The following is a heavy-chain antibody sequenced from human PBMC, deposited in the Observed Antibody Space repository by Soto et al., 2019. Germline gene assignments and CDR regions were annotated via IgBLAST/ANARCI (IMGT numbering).Heavy chain of an antibody. CDR2: IHYSGST. CDR3: ARVGGFGATTIDY. J-gene: IGHJ4*02. CDR1: SDSISSYY. Sequence: SEPQPLTCTVSSDSISSYYWSWIRQPPGEGLQWIGYIHYSGSTKYNPSLKSRVTILLDTSKNQFSLKLSSVTAADTAVYYCARVGGFGATTIDYWGQGTLVTVAS. D-gene: IGHD3-10*01. V-gene: IGHV4-59*08.